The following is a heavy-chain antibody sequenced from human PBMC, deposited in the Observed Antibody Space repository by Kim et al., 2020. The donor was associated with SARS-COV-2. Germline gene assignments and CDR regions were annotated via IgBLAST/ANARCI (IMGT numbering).Heavy chain of an antibody. CDR2: ISSSGGST. Sequence: GGSLRLSCAASGFTFSSYAMSWVRQAPGKGLEWVSTISSSGGSTFYADSVKGRFTISRDNSKNTLYLQMNSLRAEDTALYYCAKDRSCSSTSCLVGYWGQGTLVTVSS. D-gene: IGHD2-2*01. V-gene: IGHV3-23*01. CDR3: AKDRSCSSTSCLVGY. CDR1: GFTFSSYA. J-gene: IGHJ4*02.